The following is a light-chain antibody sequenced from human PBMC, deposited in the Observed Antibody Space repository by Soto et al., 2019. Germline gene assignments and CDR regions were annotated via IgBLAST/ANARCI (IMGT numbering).Light chain of an antibody. CDR3: SSYSSNSYASSNTPYV. CDR2: EVN. Sequence: VLTQPASVSGSPGQSITISCTGTSSDIGGYNYVSWYQQHPGKAPKLIIYEVNNRPSGVSDRFSASKSGNTASLTISGLQAEDEADYYCSSYSSNSYASSNTPYVFGTGTKVTVL. J-gene: IGLJ1*01. CDR1: SSDIGGYNY. V-gene: IGLV2-14*01.